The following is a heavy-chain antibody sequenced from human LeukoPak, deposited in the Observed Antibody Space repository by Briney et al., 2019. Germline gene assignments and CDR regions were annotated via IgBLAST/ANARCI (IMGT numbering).Heavy chain of an antibody. CDR1: GFTFSSYW. CDR3: ARGGDIVVVPAAILSY. D-gene: IGHD2-2*02. CDR2: ISSDGSST. Sequence: PGGSLRLSCAASGFTFSSYWMHWVRQAPGKGLVWVSRISSDGSSTSYADSVKGRFTISRDNAKNTLYLQMNSLRAEDTAVYYCARGGDIVVVPAAILSYWGQGTLVTVSS. J-gene: IGHJ4*02. V-gene: IGHV3-74*01.